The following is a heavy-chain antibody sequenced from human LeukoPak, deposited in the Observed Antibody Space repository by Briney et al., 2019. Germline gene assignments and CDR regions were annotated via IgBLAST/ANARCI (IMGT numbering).Heavy chain of an antibody. D-gene: IGHD1-1*01. CDR3: ARDNWNSYYYNYYGMDV. Sequence: PSETLSLTCTVSGGSINSYYWIWIRQPAGQGLVWVRRIYSSGSTNYNTSLKSRVTMAVDTSKNQYSLKLSSMTAAETAVYCSARDNWNSYYYNYYGMDVWGQGTTVTVSS. J-gene: IGHJ6*02. V-gene: IGHV4-4*07. CDR1: GGSINSYY. CDR2: IYSSGST.